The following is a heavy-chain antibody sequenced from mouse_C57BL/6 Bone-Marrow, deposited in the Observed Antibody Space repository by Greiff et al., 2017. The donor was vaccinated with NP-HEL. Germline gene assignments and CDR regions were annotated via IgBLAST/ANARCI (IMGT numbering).Heavy chain of an antibody. CDR2: INPYNGGT. J-gene: IGHJ3*01. D-gene: IGHD2-12*01. CDR3: ARLPWFAY. Sequence: EVKLQEPGPVLVKPGASVKMSCKASGYTFTDYYMNWVKQSHGKSLEWIGVINPYNGGTSYNQKFKGKATLTVDKSSSTAYMELNSLTSEDSAVYYCARLPWFAYWGQGTLVTVSA. CDR1: GYTFTDYY. V-gene: IGHV1-19*01.